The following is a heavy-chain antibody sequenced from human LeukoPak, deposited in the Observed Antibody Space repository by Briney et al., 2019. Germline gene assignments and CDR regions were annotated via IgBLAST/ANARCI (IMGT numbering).Heavy chain of an antibody. J-gene: IGHJ2*01. V-gene: IGHV4-39*07. CDR3: ARGGDYGWDFDL. CDR1: GGSISTSNYY. CDR2: IFYSGST. D-gene: IGHD4-17*01. Sequence: PSETLSLTCTVSGGSISTSNYYWGWIRQPPGKGLEWIGNIFYSGSTYYSPSLKSRVTISVDTSKNQFSLKLSSVTAADTAVYYCARGGDYGWDFDLWGRGTLVTVSS.